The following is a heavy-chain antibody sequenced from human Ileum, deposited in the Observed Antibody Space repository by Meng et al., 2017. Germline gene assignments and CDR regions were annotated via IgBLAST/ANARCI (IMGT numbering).Heavy chain of an antibody. CDR3: ARSSLGWPFLPFDY. CDR1: GGTFSSDT. V-gene: IGHV1-69*02. D-gene: IGHD3-3*01. Sequence: QVQRVQSGAEGKKRGASVKVACKASGGTFSSDTISWVRQAPGQGLEWMGRIIPILGIANYAQKFQGRVTITADKSTSTAYMELSSLRSEDTAVYYCARSSLGWPFLPFDYWGQGTLVTVSS. CDR2: IIPILGIA. J-gene: IGHJ4*02.